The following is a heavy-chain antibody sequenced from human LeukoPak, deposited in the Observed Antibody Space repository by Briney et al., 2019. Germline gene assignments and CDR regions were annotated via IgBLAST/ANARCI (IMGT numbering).Heavy chain of an antibody. Sequence: PGGSLRLPCAVSGFTFDTYWMSWVRQAPGKGLEWVGRIKSKTDGGTTDYAAPVKGRFTISRDDSKNTLYLQMNSLKTEDTAVYYCTTDLREPDYYDSRPIDYWGQGTLVTVSS. V-gene: IGHV3-15*01. D-gene: IGHD3-22*01. CDR1: GFTFDTYW. CDR2: IKSKTDGGTT. J-gene: IGHJ4*02. CDR3: TTDLREPDYYDSRPIDY.